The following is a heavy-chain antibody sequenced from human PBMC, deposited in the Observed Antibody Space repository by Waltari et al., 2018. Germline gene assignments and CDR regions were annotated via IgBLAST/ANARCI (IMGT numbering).Heavy chain of an antibody. Sequence: QVQLQQWGAGLLKPSETLSLTCAVDGGSFSGYYCSWIRTPPGKGMEWIGEINLSGSPNHHPSLKSRVTILGETYKNQFSLKLSSVTAADTAVYYCARGNEYSSSYYYYYYMDVWGKGTTVTVSS. CDR1: GGSFSGYY. CDR3: ARGNEYSSSYYYYYYMDV. V-gene: IGHV4-34*01. D-gene: IGHD6-6*01. J-gene: IGHJ6*03. CDR2: INLSGSP.